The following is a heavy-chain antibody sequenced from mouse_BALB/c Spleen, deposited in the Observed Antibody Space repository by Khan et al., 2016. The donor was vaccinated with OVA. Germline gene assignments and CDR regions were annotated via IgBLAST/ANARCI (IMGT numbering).Heavy chain of an antibody. J-gene: IGHJ3*01. Sequence: QVQLQQSGAELVKPGASVKLSCKASGYTFTSFYIYWVKQRPGQGLEGVGEINPSNGVTNFNEKFKSKATLTVDKSSSTAYMQLSSLTSEDAAVYDGTRGGYGSPFAYWGQGTLVTVS. V-gene: IGHV1S81*02. CDR3: TRGGYGSPFAY. CDR2: INPSNGVT. D-gene: IGHD1-1*01. CDR1: GYTFTSFY.